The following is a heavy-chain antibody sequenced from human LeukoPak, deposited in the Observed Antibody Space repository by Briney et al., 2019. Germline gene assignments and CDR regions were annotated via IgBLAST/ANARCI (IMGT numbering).Heavy chain of an antibody. CDR2: ISYDGSNK. J-gene: IGHJ6*02. V-gene: IGHV3-30-3*01. D-gene: IGHD6-19*01. Sequence: QPGGSLRLSCAASGFTFSSYAMHWVRQAPGKGLEWVAVISYDGSNKYYADSVKGRFTISRDNSKNTLYLQMNSLRAEGTAVYYCASSGWSLPLYYYYGMDVWGQGTTVTVSS. CDR3: ASSGWSLPLYYYYGMDV. CDR1: GFTFSSYA.